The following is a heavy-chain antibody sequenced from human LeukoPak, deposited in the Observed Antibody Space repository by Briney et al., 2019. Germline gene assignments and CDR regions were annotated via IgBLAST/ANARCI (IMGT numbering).Heavy chain of an antibody. CDR2: IYYSGST. Sequence: SQTLSLTRTVSGGSISSSSYYWGWIRQPPGKGLEWIGSIYYSGSTYYNPSLKSRVTISVDTSKNQFSLKLSSVTAADTAVYYCARGQKVPTSFDYWGQGTLVTVSS. CDR1: GGSISSSSYY. CDR3: ARGQKVPTSFDY. V-gene: IGHV4-39*07. J-gene: IGHJ4*02. D-gene: IGHD2-2*01.